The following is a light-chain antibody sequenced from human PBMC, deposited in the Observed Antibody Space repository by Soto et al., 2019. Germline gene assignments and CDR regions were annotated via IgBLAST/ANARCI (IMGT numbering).Light chain of an antibody. CDR3: QQYGSSPPT. CDR2: GAS. CDR1: QSISRY. J-gene: IGKJ1*01. V-gene: IGKV3-20*01. Sequence: IVLTQSPGTLSLSPGERTTLSCRASQSISRYLAWYQQKPGQGPRLLIYGASSRATGTPDRFSGSGSGTDFTLTISRLEPDDFALYYCQQYGSSPPTFGQGTKVEIK.